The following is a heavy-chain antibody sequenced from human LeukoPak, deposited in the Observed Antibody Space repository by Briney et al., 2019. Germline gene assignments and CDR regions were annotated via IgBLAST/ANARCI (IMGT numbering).Heavy chain of an antibody. CDR1: GYTLTELS. CDR2: FDPEDGET. V-gene: IGHV1-24*01. J-gene: IGHJ1*01. D-gene: IGHD3-22*01. CDR3: ATVSYYYDSSGYQGYFQH. Sequence: ASVKVSCKVSGYTLTELSIHWVRQAPGKGLEWMGGFDPEDGETIYAQRFQGRVTMTEDTSTDTAYMELSSLRSEDPAVHYCATVSYYYDSSGYQGYFQHWGQGTLVTVSS.